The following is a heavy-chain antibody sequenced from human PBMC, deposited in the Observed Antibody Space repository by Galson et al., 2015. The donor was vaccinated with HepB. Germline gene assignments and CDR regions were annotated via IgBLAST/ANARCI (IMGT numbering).Heavy chain of an antibody. CDR2: INPSGGST. Sequence: SVKVSCKASGYTFTSYYMQWVRQAPGQGLEWMGIINPSGGSTSYAQKFQGRVTMTRDTSTSTVYMELSSLRSEDTAVYYCARDQVVPSESDAFDIWGQGTMVTVSS. V-gene: IGHV1-46*03. CDR3: ARDQVVPSESDAFDI. D-gene: IGHD2-2*01. CDR1: GYTFTSYY. J-gene: IGHJ3*02.